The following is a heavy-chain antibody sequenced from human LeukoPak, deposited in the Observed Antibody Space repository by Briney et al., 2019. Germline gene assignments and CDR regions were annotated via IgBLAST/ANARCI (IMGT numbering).Heavy chain of an antibody. V-gene: IGHV1-46*01. D-gene: IGHD6-19*01. J-gene: IGHJ5*02. Sequence: GGSLRLSCAASGYTFTSYYMHWVRQAPGQGLEWMGIINPSGGSTSYAQKFQGRVTMTRDMSTSTVYMELSSLRSEDTAVYYCARVGGAVAGTIWFDPWGQGTLVTVSS. CDR2: INPSGGST. CDR1: GYTFTSYY. CDR3: ARVGGAVAGTIWFDP.